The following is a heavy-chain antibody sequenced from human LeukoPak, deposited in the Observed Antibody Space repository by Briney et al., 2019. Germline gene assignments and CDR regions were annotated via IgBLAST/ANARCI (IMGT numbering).Heavy chain of an antibody. CDR2: ISYDGSNK. CDR3: ASGYSYGPFDY. CDR1: GFTFSSYG. Sequence: PGRSLRLSCAASGFTFSSYGMHWVRQAPGKGLEWVAVISYDGSNKCYADSVKGRFTISRDNSKNTLYLQMNSLRAEDTAVYYCASGYSYGPFDYRGQGTLVTISS. D-gene: IGHD5-18*01. J-gene: IGHJ4*02. V-gene: IGHV3-30*03.